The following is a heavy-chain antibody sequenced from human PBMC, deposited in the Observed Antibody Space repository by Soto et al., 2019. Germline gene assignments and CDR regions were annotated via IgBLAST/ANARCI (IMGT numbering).Heavy chain of an antibody. Sequence: QGQLQESGPGLVKPWETLSLTCTVSGDSIRTYNWGWIRQPPGKGLEWIGCIYYSGVTNYNPSLKSRVTISVDTPKNQLSLKLNSVTAADTAVYYCARVAADIASWLDPWGQGTLVTVSS. CDR3: ARVAADIASWLDP. D-gene: IGHD5-12*01. J-gene: IGHJ5*02. CDR1: GDSIRTYN. V-gene: IGHV4-59*01. CDR2: IYYSGVT.